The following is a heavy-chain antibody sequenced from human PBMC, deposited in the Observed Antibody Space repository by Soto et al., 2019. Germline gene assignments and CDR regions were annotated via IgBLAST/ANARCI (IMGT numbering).Heavy chain of an antibody. CDR1: GGSFSGYY. CDR2: INHSGST. Sequence: SETLSLTCAVYGGSFSGYYWSWIRQPPGKGLEWIGEINHSGSTNYNPSLKSRVTISVDTSKNQFSLKLSSVTAADTAVYYCARVRTLRFLEWLYYYYGMDVWGQGTTVTVSS. D-gene: IGHD3-3*01. CDR3: ARVRTLRFLEWLYYYYGMDV. V-gene: IGHV4-34*01. J-gene: IGHJ6*02.